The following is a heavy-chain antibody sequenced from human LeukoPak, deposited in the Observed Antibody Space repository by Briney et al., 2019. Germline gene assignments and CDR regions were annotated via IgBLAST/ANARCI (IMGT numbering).Heavy chain of an antibody. CDR3: ARGWELRFLEWLLNWFDP. J-gene: IGHJ5*02. D-gene: IGHD3-3*01. Sequence: PSETLSLTCAVSGGSISSGGYSWSWIRQPPGKGLEWIGYIYHSGSTYYNPSLKSRVTISVDRSKNQFSLKLSSVTAADTAVYYCARGWELRFLEWLLNWFDPWGQGTLVTVSS. CDR1: GGSISSGGYS. V-gene: IGHV4-30-2*01. CDR2: IYHSGST.